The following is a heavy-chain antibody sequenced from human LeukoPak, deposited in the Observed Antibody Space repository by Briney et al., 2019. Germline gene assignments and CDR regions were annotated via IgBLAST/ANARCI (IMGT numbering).Heavy chain of an antibody. V-gene: IGHV3-53*01. CDR3: ARPAPATEDYYYYMDV. CDR2: IYSDDTT. CDR1: GFTVSGNY. Sequence: GGSLRLSCAVSGFTVSGNYMSWIRQAPGKGLEWVSLIYSDDTTLYADSVKGRFTISRDNAKNSLYLQMNSLRAEDTAVYYCARPAPATEDYYYYMDVWGKGTTVTISS. D-gene: IGHD2-2*01. J-gene: IGHJ6*03.